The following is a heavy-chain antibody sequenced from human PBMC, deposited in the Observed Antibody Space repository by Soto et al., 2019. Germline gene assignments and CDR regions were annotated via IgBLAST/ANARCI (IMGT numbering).Heavy chain of an antibody. CDR3: ARFHRGGYYFDY. CDR1: GGSISSGDYY. D-gene: IGHD3-16*01. CDR2: SYYSGST. Sequence: SETLSLTFTVSGGSISSGDYYWIWIRHPPGKGLEWIGYSYYSGSTYYNPSLKSRVTISVDTSKNQFSLKLSSVTAADTAVYYCARFHRGGYYFDYWGQGTLVTVSS. V-gene: IGHV4-30-4*01. J-gene: IGHJ4*02.